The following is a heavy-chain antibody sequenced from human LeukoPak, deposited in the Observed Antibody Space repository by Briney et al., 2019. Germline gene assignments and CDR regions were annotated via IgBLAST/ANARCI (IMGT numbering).Heavy chain of an antibody. CDR1: GFTFGDYA. V-gene: IGHV3-49*04. CDR3: TSGDAYGGGDCRTTAPEYSKH. Sequence: GGSLRLSCTASGFTFGDYAMSWVRQAPGKGLEWVGFIRSKAYGGTTEYAASVKGRFTISRDDSKSIAYLQMNSLKTEDTAVYYCTSGDAYGGGDCRTTAPEYSKHWGQGTLVTVSS. CDR2: IRSKAYGGTT. D-gene: IGHD2-21*02. J-gene: IGHJ1*01.